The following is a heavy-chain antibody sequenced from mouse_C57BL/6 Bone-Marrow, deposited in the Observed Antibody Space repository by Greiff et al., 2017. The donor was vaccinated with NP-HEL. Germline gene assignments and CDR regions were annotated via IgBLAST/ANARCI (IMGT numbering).Heavy chain of an antibody. CDR2: IDPSDSYT. CDR1: GYTFTSYW. J-gene: IGHJ4*01. CDR3: ASLYDYAMDY. Sequence: QVQLQQPGAELVKPGASVKLSCKASGYTFTSYWMQWVKQRPGQGLEWIGEIDPSDSYTNYNQKFKGKATLTVDTSSSPAYMQLSSLTSEDSAVYYCASLYDYAMDYWGQGTSVTVSS. D-gene: IGHD1-1*01. V-gene: IGHV1-50*01.